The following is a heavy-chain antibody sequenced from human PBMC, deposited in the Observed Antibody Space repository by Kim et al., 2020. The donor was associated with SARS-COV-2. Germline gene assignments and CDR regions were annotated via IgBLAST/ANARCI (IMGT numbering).Heavy chain of an antibody. D-gene: IGHD3-22*01. J-gene: IGHJ4*02. CDR3: ARPRYYYDSSGYPRYFDY. V-gene: IGHV3-30*07. Sequence: KVRVTISRDNSKNTLYLQRNGLRAEDTAVYYCARPRYYYDSSGYPRYFDYWGQGTLVTVSS.